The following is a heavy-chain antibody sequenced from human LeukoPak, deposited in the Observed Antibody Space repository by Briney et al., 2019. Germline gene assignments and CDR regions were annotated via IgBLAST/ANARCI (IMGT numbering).Heavy chain of an antibody. J-gene: IGHJ6*02. CDR1: GYTFTSYD. V-gene: IGHV1-8*01. CDR3: ARQIHRTQTWIQLWPKGPNYGMDV. Sequence: VASVKVSCKASGYTFTSYDINWVRQATGQGLEWMGWMNPNSGNTGYAQKFQGRVTMTRNTSISTAYMELSSLRSEDTAVYYCARQIHRTQTWIQLWPKGPNYGMDVWGQGTTVTVSS. D-gene: IGHD5-18*01. CDR2: MNPNSGNT.